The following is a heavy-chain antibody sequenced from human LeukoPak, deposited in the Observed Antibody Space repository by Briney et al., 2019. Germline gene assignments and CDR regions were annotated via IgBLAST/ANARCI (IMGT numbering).Heavy chain of an antibody. CDR2: TIRVSGTT. D-gene: IGHD3-22*01. CDR3: ASSYYYDSSGYYNWFDP. V-gene: IGHV1-69*13. CDR1: GGTFNNFA. J-gene: IGHJ5*02. Sequence: ASVKVSCKVSGGTFNNFALSWVRQAPGQGLEWVGGTIRVSGTTKYAQNLQGRVKVTADGSTSTAYMEMSSLRSEDTAIYYCASSYYYDSSGYYNWFDPWGQGTLVTVSS.